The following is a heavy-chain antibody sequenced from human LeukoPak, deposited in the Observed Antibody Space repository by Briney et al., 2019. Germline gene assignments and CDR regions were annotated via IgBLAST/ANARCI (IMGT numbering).Heavy chain of an antibody. CDR1: GGSISSYY. Sequence: SETLSLTCTVSGGSISSYYWSWLRQPAGKGLEWIGRIYTSGSTNYNPSLKSRVPISVDTSKNQFSLKLSSVTAADTAVYYCARVVPAAIGYWFDHWGQGTLVTVSS. J-gene: IGHJ5*02. V-gene: IGHV4-4*07. D-gene: IGHD2-2*01. CDR3: ARVVPAAIGYWFDH. CDR2: IYTSGST.